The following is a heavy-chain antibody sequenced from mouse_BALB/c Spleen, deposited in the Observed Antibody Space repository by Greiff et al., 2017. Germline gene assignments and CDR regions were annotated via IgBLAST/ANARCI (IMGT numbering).Heavy chain of an antibody. CDR1: GFTFSSYV. V-gene: IGHV5-6*01. Sequence: EVHLVESGGDLVKPGGSLKLSCAASGFTFSSYVMSWVRQTPDKRLEWVATISSGGSYTYYPDSVKGRFTISRDNAKNTLSLQMSSLKSEDTAMYYCESLGFDYWGQGTTLTVSS. J-gene: IGHJ2*01. CDR2: ISSGGSYT. CDR3: ESLGFDY.